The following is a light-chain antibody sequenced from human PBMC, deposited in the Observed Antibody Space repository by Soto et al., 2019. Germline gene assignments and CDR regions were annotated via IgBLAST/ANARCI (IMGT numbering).Light chain of an antibody. CDR3: QQYNSYWT. J-gene: IGKJ1*01. V-gene: IGKV1-5*03. CDR2: KES. Sequence: DLQLTQSPSTLAASVGDRVNITCRASQSISSWLALYQQKPGKAPNLLSYKESSLESGVPSRFSGSGAGTEFNLTMSSRQADYFATYYCQQYNSYWTFVQGTQVEIK. CDR1: QSISSW.